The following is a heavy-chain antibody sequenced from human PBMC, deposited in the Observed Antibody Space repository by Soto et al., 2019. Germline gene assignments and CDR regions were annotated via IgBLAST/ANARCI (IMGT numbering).Heavy chain of an antibody. CDR3: AQCLLGVNYCDCIDV. D-gene: IGHD3-16*01. V-gene: IGHV1-69*12. Sequence: QVQLVQSGAEVKKPGSSVKVSCKASGDTFSSYAINWVRQAPGQGLEWMGGIIPIFGTADYAQKFQGRVTITADQSTSTAYMELSSLRSEDTAVYDCAQCLLGVNYCDCIDVWGQGTTVTVSS. J-gene: IGHJ6*02. CDR2: IIPIFGTA. CDR1: GDTFSSYA.